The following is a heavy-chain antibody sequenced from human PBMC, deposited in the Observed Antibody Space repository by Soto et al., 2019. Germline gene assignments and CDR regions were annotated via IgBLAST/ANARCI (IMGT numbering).Heavy chain of an antibody. V-gene: IGHV3-21*04. CDR2: ISSSSSCI. D-gene: IGHD3-3*01. Sequence: PGGSLRLSCAASGFTFSSYSMNWVRQAPGKGLEWVSSISSSSSCIYYADSVKGRFTISRDNAKNTLYLQMNSLRAEDTAVYYCAKDQDDFWSGYSPKYDYWGQGTLVTVSS. CDR3: AKDQDDFWSGYSPKYDY. CDR1: GFTFSSYS. J-gene: IGHJ4*02.